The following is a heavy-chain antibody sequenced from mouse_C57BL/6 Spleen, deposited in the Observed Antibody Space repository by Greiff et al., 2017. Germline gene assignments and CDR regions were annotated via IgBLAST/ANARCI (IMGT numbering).Heavy chain of an antibody. CDR2: ISSGSSTI. CDR3: ARGEEDYFDY. CDR1: GFTFSDYG. Sequence: EVQRVESGGGLVKPGGSLKLSCAASGFTFSDYGMPWVRQAPEKGLEWVAYISSGSSTIYYADTVKGRFTISRANAKNTLFLQMAGLRSEDTAMYYGARGEEDYFDYWGQGTTLTVSS. V-gene: IGHV5-17*01. J-gene: IGHJ2*01.